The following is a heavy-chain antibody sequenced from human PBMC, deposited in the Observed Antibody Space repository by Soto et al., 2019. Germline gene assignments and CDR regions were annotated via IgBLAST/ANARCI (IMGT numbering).Heavy chain of an antibody. CDR1: GYSFTSYW. D-gene: IGHD5-18*01. Sequence: VESLKISCKGSGYSFTSYWIGWVRQMPGKGLEWMGIIYPGDSDTRYSPSFQGQVTISADKSISTAYLQWSSLKASDTAMYYCARLLERGYSYGYLGYWGQGTLVTVSS. J-gene: IGHJ4*02. CDR2: IYPGDSDT. V-gene: IGHV5-51*01. CDR3: ARLLERGYSYGYLGY.